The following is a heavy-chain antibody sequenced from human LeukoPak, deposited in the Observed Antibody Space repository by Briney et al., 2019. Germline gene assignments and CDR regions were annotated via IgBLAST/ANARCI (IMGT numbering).Heavy chain of an antibody. V-gene: IGHV1-69*05. Sequence: SVKVSCKASGGTSSSYAISWVRQAPGQGLEWMGGIIPIFGTGNYAQKFQGRVTITTDESTSTAYMELNSLRSEDTAVYFCARTDTAMVSYWGQGTLVTVSS. CDR3: ARTDTAMVSY. J-gene: IGHJ4*02. D-gene: IGHD5-18*01. CDR2: IIPIFGTG. CDR1: GGTSSSYA.